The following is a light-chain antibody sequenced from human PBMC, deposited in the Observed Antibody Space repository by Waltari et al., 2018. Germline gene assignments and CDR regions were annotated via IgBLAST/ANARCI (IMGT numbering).Light chain of an antibody. V-gene: IGKV3-15*01. J-gene: IGKJ3*01. CDR1: QSVSSN. Sequence: EIVMTQSPATLSVSPGERATLSCRASQSVSSNLAWYQHKPGHAPRLLIYGASTRATGIPARCRGSGSGTEFTLTISSLQSEDFAVYYCQQYNNWPPLTFGPGTKVDIK. CDR3: QQYNNWPPLT. CDR2: GAS.